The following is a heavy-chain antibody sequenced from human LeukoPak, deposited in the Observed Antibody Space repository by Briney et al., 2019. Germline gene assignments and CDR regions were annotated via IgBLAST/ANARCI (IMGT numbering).Heavy chain of an antibody. J-gene: IGHJ4*02. Sequence: GASVKVSCKASGYTFTSYAIQWVRQAPGQRLEWMGWINAGHGNTKYSQKFQGRVTITRDTSASTAYMELSSPRSEDTAVYYCARGAGFAEPLPEYWGQGTLLTVSS. CDR3: ARGAGFAEPLPEY. CDR2: INAGHGNT. V-gene: IGHV1-3*01. CDR1: GYTFTSYA. D-gene: IGHD1-14*01.